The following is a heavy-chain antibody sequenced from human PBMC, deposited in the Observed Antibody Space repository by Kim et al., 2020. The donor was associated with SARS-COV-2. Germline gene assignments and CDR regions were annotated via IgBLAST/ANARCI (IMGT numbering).Heavy chain of an antibody. Sequence: SETLSLTCAVYGGSFSGYYWSWIRQPPGKGLEWIGEINHSGSTNYNPSLKSRVTISVDTSKNQFSLKLSSVTAADTAVYYCARGRSGSYPTIDYWGQGTL. CDR1: GGSFSGYY. V-gene: IGHV4-34*01. D-gene: IGHD1-26*01. CDR3: ARGRSGSYPTIDY. CDR2: INHSGST. J-gene: IGHJ4*02.